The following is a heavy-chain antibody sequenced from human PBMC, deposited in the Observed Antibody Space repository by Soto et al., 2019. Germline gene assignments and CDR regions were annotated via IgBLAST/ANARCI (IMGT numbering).Heavy chain of an antibody. Sequence: PGGSLRLSCAASGFTFSSYAMHWVRQAPGKGLEWVAVISYDGSNKYYADSVKGRFTISRDNSKNTLYLQMNSLRAEDTAVYYCARGDDILTGYYPTFDYWGQGTLVTVPQ. CDR1: GFTFSSYA. D-gene: IGHD3-9*01. CDR3: ARGDDILTGYYPTFDY. J-gene: IGHJ4*02. CDR2: ISYDGSNK. V-gene: IGHV3-30-3*01.